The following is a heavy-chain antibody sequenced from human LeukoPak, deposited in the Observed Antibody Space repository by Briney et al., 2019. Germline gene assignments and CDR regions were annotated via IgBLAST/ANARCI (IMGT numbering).Heavy chain of an antibody. J-gene: IGHJ4*02. CDR3: ARDASITIFGVVIRLDY. D-gene: IGHD3-3*01. Sequence: GGSLRLSCAASGFTFSSYGMHWVRQAPGKGLEWVAFIRYDGSNKYYADSVKGRFTISRDNSKNTLYLQMNSLRAEDTAVYYCARDASITIFGVVIRLDYWGQGTLVTVSS. V-gene: IGHV3-30*02. CDR2: IRYDGSNK. CDR1: GFTFSSYG.